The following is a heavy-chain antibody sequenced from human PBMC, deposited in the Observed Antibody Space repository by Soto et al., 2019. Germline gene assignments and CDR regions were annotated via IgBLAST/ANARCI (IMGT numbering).Heavy chain of an antibody. CDR2: ISGSGDRT. CDR1: GITISSYP. D-gene: IGHD3-22*01. CDR3: VKDDGGYPSTAPH. Sequence: GGSLRLSCAASGITISSYPMSWVRQAPGKGLDWVSGISGSGDRTYYADSAKGRFTISKDISRNSLSLQLDSLGVEDTAVYFCVKDDGGYPSTAPHWGQGTLVTSPQ. J-gene: IGHJ4*02. V-gene: IGHV3-23*01.